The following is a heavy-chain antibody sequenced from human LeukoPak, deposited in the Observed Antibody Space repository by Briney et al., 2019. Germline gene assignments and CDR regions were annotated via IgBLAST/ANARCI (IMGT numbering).Heavy chain of an antibody. CDR3: ARAESPCGDYYYYYMDV. V-gene: IGHV1-2*02. CDR2: INPNSGGT. CDR1: GYTFTGYY. Sequence: ASVKVSCKASGYTFTGYYMHWVRQAPGQGLEWMGWINPNSGGTNYAQKFQGRVTMTRDTSISTAYMELSRLRSDDTAVYYCARAESPCGDYYYYYMDVWGKGTTVTVSS. J-gene: IGHJ6*03. D-gene: IGHD4-17*01.